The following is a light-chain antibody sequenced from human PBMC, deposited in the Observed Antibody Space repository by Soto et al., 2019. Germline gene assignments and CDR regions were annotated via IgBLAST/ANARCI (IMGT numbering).Light chain of an antibody. J-gene: IGLJ2*01. CDR1: GSDVGGYNY. CDR2: DVS. V-gene: IGLV2-14*03. Sequence: QAVVTQPASVSGSPGQSITISCTGTGSDVGGYNYVSWYQQHPGKAPKVMIYDVSKRPSGISNRFAGSKSGNTASLTISGLQIEDEADYYCSSYTSGSTRVVFGGGTKLTFL. CDR3: SSYTSGSTRVV.